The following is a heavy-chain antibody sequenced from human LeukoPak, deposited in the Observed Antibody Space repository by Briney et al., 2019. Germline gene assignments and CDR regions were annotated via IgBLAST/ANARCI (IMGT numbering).Heavy chain of an antibody. J-gene: IGHJ4*02. D-gene: IGHD2-2*01. CDR3: AKDLPAAYFDY. CDR1: GFTFSSYW. CDR2: VRSDGGIK. V-gene: IGHV3-30*02. Sequence: GGSLRLSCAASGFTFSSYWMSWVRQAPGKGLEWVAFVRSDGGIKYYADSVKGRFTISRDNSRTTVYLQMNSLRAEDTAVYHCAKDLPAAYFDYWGQGTLVTVSS.